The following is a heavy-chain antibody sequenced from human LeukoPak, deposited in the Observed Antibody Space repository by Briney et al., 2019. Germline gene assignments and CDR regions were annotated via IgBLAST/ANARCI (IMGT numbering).Heavy chain of an antibody. J-gene: IGHJ6*02. CDR1: GYTFTDYY. CDR3: ARDPHYSNYRIFYYYYGMDV. V-gene: IGHV1-2*02. D-gene: IGHD4-11*01. CDR2: INPNSVGT. Sequence: GASVKVSCKASGYTFTDYYMNWVRQAPGQGLEWMGWINPNSVGTNYAQKFQGRVTMTRDTSISTAYVELSRLRSDDTAVYYCARDPHYSNYRIFYYYYGMDVWGQGTTVTVSS.